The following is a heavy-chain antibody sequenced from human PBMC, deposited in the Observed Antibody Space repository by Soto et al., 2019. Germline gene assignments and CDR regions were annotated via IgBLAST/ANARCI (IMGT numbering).Heavy chain of an antibody. V-gene: IGHV1-2*04. CDR1: GYTFTGYY. D-gene: IGHD6-13*01. CDR3: ARDGSSSWHRYYYYMEV. J-gene: IGHJ6*03. CDR2: INPNSGGT. Sequence: ASVKVSCKASGYTFTGYYMHWVRQAPGQGLEWMGWINPNSGGTNYAQKFQGWVTMTRDTSISTAYMELSRLRSDDTAVYYCARDGSSSWHRYYYYMEVWGKGTTVTVSS.